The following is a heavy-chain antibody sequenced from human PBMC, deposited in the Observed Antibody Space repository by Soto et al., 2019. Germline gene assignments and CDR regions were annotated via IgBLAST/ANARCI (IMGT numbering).Heavy chain of an antibody. J-gene: IGHJ6*02. Sequence: GGSLRLSCTASGFPFGDYAMSWVRQTPGKGLAWVGFIRTKAYGKTTEYAVSVKGRFTISRDDSQSIAYLQMNSLKTGETAVYYCNRRILEYGDYYYGMDGWGQGTTVTVSS. CDR1: GFPFGDYA. D-gene: IGHD3-10*01. CDR3: NRRILEYGDYYYGMDG. CDR2: IRTKAYGKTT. V-gene: IGHV3-49*04.